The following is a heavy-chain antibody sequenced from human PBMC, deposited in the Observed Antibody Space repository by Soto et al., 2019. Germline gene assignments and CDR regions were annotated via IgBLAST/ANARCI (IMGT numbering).Heavy chain of an antibody. J-gene: IGHJ4*02. CDR3: ARGVSAGVDY. V-gene: IGHV1-8*01. Sequence: QVQLVQSGAEVREPGASVKVSCKASGYSFTSLDINWVRQTAGQGLEWMGWMEPSTGRTGYAQKFQGRVTMTRDTAINTAYMELTTLTSEDTAFYYCARGVSAGVDYWGQGTLVIASS. CDR1: GYSFTSLD. D-gene: IGHD1-26*01. CDR2: MEPSTGRT.